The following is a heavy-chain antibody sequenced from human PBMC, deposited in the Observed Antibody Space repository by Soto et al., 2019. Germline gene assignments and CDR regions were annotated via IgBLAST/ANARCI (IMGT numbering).Heavy chain of an antibody. V-gene: IGHV3-23*01. CDR2: FSGRSGDT. Sequence: GGSLRLSCVASGFSISTHALTWVRQAPGKGLEWVSSFSGRSGDTYYAASVKGRFTIPGDSSKNTVILQMNNLRADDTAVYYCARDSSAWPNYFDSWGQGIQVTVSS. CDR3: ARDSSAWPNYFDS. J-gene: IGHJ4*02. D-gene: IGHD6-19*01. CDR1: GFSISTHA.